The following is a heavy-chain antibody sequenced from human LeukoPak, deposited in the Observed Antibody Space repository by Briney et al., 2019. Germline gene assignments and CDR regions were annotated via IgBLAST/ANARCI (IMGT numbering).Heavy chain of an antibody. CDR3: ARDRGNSRFDP. J-gene: IGHJ5*02. V-gene: IGHV3-33*01. CDR2: IWYDGSNK. Sequence: ELGGSLRLSCAASGFTFSSYGMHWVRQAPGKGLEWVAVIWYDGSNKYYADSVKGRFTISRDNSKNTLYLQMNSLRAEDTAVYYCARDRGNSRFDPWGQGTLVTVSS. CDR1: GFTFSSYG. D-gene: IGHD3-10*01.